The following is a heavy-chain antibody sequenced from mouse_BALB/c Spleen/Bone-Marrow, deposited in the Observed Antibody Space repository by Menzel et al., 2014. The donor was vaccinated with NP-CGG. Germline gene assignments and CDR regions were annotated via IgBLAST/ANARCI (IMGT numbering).Heavy chain of an antibody. D-gene: IGHD2-14*01. CDR1: GFNIKDTY. J-gene: IGHJ2*01. CDR3: ARYRLGTYFDF. V-gene: IGHV14-3*02. CDR2: IDPANGNA. Sequence: VQLQQSGAELVKPGASVKLSCTASGFNIKDTYMHWVKQRPEQGLEWIGRIDPANGNAKYDPKFQGKATITADTSSNTAYLQLSSLTSEDTAVYYCARYRLGTYFDFWGQGTTLTVS.